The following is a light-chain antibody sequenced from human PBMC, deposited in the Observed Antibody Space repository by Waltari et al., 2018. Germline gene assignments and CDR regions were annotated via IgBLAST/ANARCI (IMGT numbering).Light chain of an antibody. J-gene: IGKJ1*01. CDR3: QHYVSLPAT. Sequence: CRARQSVSRTFAWYQQKPGQTPRLLIYGASRRATGIPDRFSGSGSGTDFSLTISRLEPDDSAVYFCQHYVSLPATFGQGTKVEIK. CDR1: QSVSRTF. V-gene: IGKV3-20*01. CDR2: GAS.